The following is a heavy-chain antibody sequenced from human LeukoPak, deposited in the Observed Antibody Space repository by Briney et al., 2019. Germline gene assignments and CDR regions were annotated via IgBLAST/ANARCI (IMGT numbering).Heavy chain of an antibody. J-gene: IGHJ4*02. CDR2: INPNSGGT. Sequence: ASVKVSCKASGYTFTGYYMHWVRQAPGQGLEWMGWINPNSGGTNYAQKFQGRVTMTRDTSISTADMELSSLRSEDTAVYYCASLGPYYDVLTGFFSSSVNDYWGQGTLVIVSS. CDR3: ASLGPYYDVLTGFFSSSVNDY. D-gene: IGHD3-9*01. V-gene: IGHV1-2*02. CDR1: GYTFTGYY.